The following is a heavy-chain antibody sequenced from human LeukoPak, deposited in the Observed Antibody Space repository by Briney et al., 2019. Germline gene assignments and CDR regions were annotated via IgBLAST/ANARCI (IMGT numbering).Heavy chain of an antibody. Sequence: SETLSLTCAVYGGSFSGYYWSWIRQPPGKGLEWIGEINHSGSTNYNPSLKSRVTISVDTSKNQFSLKLGSVTAADTAVYYCARVRIRGMITFGGVIAPIDYWGQGTLVTVSS. V-gene: IGHV4-34*01. CDR3: ARVRIRGMITFGGVIAPIDY. D-gene: IGHD3-16*02. CDR2: INHSGST. J-gene: IGHJ4*02. CDR1: GGSFSGYY.